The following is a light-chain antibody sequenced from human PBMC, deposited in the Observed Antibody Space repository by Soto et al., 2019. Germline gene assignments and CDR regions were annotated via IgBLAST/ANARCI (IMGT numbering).Light chain of an antibody. V-gene: IGKV1-5*03. CDR1: QTISTL. CDR3: QQYSTYPWT. CDR2: KAS. J-gene: IGKJ1*01. Sequence: DIQMTQSASTLSASVGDRVTITCRASQTISTLLAWYQQRPGKAPNLLIYKASSLESGVPSRFSGSGSGTDFTLTISSLQPADFATYFCQQYSTYPWTFGQGTKVEVK.